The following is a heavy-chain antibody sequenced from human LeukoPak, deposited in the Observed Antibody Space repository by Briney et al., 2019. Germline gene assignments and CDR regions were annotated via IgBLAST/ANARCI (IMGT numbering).Heavy chain of an antibody. CDR3: ASLDYYDSSGYLRGFDP. CDR1: GGTFSSYA. D-gene: IGHD3-22*01. Sequence: SVKVSCKASGGTFSSYAISWVRQAPGQGLEWMGGIIPIFGTANYAQKFQGRVTITTDESTSTAYMELSSLRSEDTAVYYCASLDYYDSSGYLRGFDPWGQGTLVTVSS. CDR2: IIPIFGTA. J-gene: IGHJ5*02. V-gene: IGHV1-69*05.